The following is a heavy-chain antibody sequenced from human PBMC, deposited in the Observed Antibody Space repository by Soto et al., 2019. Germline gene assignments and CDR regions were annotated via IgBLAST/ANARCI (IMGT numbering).Heavy chain of an antibody. CDR1: GYTFNSYA. Sequence: QVQLVQSGAEVKKPGASVKVSCKASGYTFNSYAISWARQAPGQGLEWMGWISAYNGNTNYAQMLQGRVTMTTATSTSTAYMELRRLRSDDTAVYYCARDLAAGTCDYWGQGTLVTVSS. D-gene: IGHD6-13*01. V-gene: IGHV1-18*01. CDR3: ARDLAAGTCDY. CDR2: ISAYNGNT. J-gene: IGHJ4*02.